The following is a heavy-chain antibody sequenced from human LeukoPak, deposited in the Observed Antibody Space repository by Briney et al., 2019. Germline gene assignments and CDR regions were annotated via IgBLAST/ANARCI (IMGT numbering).Heavy chain of an antibody. J-gene: IGHJ4*02. CDR1: GYTFTSYD. D-gene: IGHD2-21*02. CDR2: INPNSGGT. Sequence: ASVKVSCKASGYTFTSYDINWVRQAPGQGLEWMGWINPNSGGTNYAQKFQGRVTMTRDTSISTAYMELSRLRSDDTAVYYCARDYCGGDCYLYYFDYWGQGTLVTVSS. V-gene: IGHV1-2*02. CDR3: ARDYCGGDCYLYYFDY.